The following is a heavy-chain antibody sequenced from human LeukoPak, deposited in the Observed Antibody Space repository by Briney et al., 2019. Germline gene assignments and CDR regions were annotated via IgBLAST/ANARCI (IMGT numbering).Heavy chain of an antibody. J-gene: IGHJ6*02. CDR2: IYYSGST. CDR3: ARDSSPCSSTSCYPLMDV. V-gene: IGHV4-31*03. CDR1: GGSISSGGYS. Sequence: PSQTLSLTCTVSGGSISSGGYSWRWLRQHPGKGLEWIGYIYYSGSTYYNPSLKSRFTISVDTSKNQFSLKLSSVTAADTAVYYCARDSSPCSSTSCYPLMDVWGQGTTVTVSS. D-gene: IGHD2-2*01.